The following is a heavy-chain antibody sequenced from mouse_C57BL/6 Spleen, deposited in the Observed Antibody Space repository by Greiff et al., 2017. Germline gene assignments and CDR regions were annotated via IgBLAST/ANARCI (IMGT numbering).Heavy chain of an antibody. V-gene: IGHV1-18*01. CDR2: INPNNGGT. Sequence: EVQLQQSGPEPVKPGASVKIPCKASGYTFTDYNMDWVKQSHGKSLEWIGDINPNNGGTIYNQKFKGKATLTVDKSSSTAYMELRSLTSEDTAVYYCARSPGSPWYFDVWGTGTTVTVSS. CDR3: ARSPGSPWYFDV. CDR1: GYTFTDYN. J-gene: IGHJ1*03.